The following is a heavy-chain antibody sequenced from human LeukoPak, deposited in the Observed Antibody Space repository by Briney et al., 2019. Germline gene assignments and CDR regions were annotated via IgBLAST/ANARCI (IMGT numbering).Heavy chain of an antibody. J-gene: IGHJ4*02. CDR2: IYHSGST. CDR1: GGSIGSSNW. V-gene: IGHV4-4*02. CDR3: ARLEGVYDSSEPYYFDY. D-gene: IGHD3-22*01. Sequence: PSETLSLTCAVSGGSIGSSNWWGWVRQPPGKGLEWIGEIYHSGSTNYNPSLKSRVTISVDKSKNQFSLKLSSVTAADTAVYYCARLEGVYDSSEPYYFDYWGQGTLVTVSS.